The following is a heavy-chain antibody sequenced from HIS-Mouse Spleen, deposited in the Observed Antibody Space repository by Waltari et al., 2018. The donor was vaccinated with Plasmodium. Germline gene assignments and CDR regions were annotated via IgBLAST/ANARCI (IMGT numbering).Heavy chain of an antibody. J-gene: IGHJ1*01. CDR1: GYTFTGYY. CDR3: ARVLGYKAAAGTFVEYFQH. CDR2: INPNSGGT. Sequence: QVQLVQSGAEVKKPGASVKVSCKASGYTFTGYYMHWVRQAPGQGLEWMGWINPNSGGTKYAQMFQGRVTMTRDTSSSTAYMELSRLRSDDTAVYYCARVLGYKAAAGTFVEYFQHWGQGTLVTVSS. V-gene: IGHV1-2*02. D-gene: IGHD6-13*01.